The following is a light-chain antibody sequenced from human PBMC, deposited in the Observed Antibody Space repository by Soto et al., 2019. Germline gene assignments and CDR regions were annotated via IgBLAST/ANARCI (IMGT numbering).Light chain of an antibody. J-gene: IGLJ3*02. CDR3: SSYTVSNTWV. CDR2: DVS. CDR1: SSDVGAYIY. V-gene: IGLV2-8*01. Sequence: QSALTQPPSASGSPGQSVTISCTGTSSDVGAYIYVSWFQQHPGKAPKLMIFDVSKRPSGVPDRFSGSKSGNTASLTVSGLQAEDEADYYCSSYTVSNTWVFGGGTKLTVL.